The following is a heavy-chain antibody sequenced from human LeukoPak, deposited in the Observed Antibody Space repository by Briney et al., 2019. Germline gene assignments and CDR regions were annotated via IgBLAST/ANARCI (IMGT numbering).Heavy chain of an antibody. CDR1: GFTFSTYG. J-gene: IGHJ5*02. Sequence: GGSLRLSCAASGFTFSTYGLHWVRQAPGKGLEWVTFIRSDGTNKYHADSVKGRFTISRDNSKNTLYLQMNSLRAEDTAVYYCAKDAQVYSTYDWRWFDPWGQGTLVTVSS. V-gene: IGHV3-30*02. CDR3: AKDAQVYSTYDWRWFDP. D-gene: IGHD4-11*01. CDR2: IRSDGTNK.